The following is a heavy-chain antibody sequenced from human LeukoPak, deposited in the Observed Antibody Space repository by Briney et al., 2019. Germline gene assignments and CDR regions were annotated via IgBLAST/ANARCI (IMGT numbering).Heavy chain of an antibody. CDR2: ISGSGIST. V-gene: IGHV3-23*01. J-gene: IGHJ4*02. CDR3: AKDHMVTAITPYYFDY. Sequence: GGSLRLSCAASGFTFSSYVMSWVRQAPVKGLEWVSAISGSGISTYYADSVKGRFTISRDNSKNTLYLQMNSLRAEDTAVYYCAKDHMVTAITPYYFDYWGQGTLVTVSS. D-gene: IGHD2-21*02. CDR1: GFTFSSYV.